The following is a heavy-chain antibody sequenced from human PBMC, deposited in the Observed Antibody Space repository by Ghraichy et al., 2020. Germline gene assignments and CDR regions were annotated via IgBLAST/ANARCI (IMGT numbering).Heavy chain of an antibody. Sequence: ASVKVSCRAPGYTSTGYYVHWVRQAPGQGLEWMGSINPNTGVTKFAQTFQGWVTMTRDISISTFYIDLTRLKSGDTAVYYCVLGSRGYYNYAMDIWGRGTTVTV. CDR3: VLGSRGYYNYAMDI. CDR1: GYTSTGYY. D-gene: IGHD3-16*01. CDR2: INPNTGVT. J-gene: IGHJ6*02. V-gene: IGHV1-2*04.